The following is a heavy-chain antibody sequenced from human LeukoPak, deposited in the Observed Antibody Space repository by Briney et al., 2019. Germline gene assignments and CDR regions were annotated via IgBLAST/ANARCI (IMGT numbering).Heavy chain of an antibody. J-gene: IGHJ1*01. CDR3: AKDSLAYCGGDCYSQVSEYFQY. CDR1: GFTFSNYG. Sequence: GGSLRLSCAASGFTFSNYGMHWVRQAPGKGLEWVAVISYDGGNKYYGDSVKGRFIVSRDNSKNTLYLQMNSLRAEDTAVYYCAKDSLAYCGGDCYSQVSEYFQYWGQGTLVTVSS. D-gene: IGHD2-21*02. CDR2: ISYDGGNK. V-gene: IGHV3-30*18.